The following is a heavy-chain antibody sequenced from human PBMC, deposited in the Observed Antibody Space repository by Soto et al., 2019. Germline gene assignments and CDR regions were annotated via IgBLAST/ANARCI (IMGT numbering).Heavy chain of an antibody. CDR3: AKRRGAGGHFDY. CDR1: GFTFSSYA. D-gene: IGHD2-15*01. J-gene: IGHJ4*02. V-gene: IGHV3-23*01. CDR2: VSIGGST. Sequence: GGTLRLSCAASGFTFSSYAMGWVRQGPGKGLEWVAVVSIGGSTHYADSVRGRFTISRDNSKNTLSLQMNSLTAEDTAVYFCAKRRGAGGHFDYWGQGALVTVSS.